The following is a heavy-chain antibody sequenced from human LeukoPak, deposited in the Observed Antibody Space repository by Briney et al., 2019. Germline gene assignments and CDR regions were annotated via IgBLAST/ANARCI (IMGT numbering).Heavy chain of an antibody. D-gene: IGHD3-10*01. V-gene: IGHV4-59*11. J-gene: IGHJ5*02. CDR3: TRDLLGGSGTFDP. CDR2: IYHSGST. Sequence: SETLSLTCTVSGGSISSHYWSWIRQPPGKGLEWIAYIYHSGSTNYNPSLKSRVTISVDTSKNQFSLKVNSVTAADTAVYYCTRDLLGGSGTFDPWGQGTLVTVSS. CDR1: GGSISSHY.